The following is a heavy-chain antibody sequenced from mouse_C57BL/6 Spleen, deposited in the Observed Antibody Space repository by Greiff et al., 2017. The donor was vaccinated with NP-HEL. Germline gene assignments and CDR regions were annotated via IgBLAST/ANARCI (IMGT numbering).Heavy chain of an antibody. CDR3: ARSVGGIITTVVAPDY. J-gene: IGHJ2*01. CDR2: INPRSGYT. CDR1: GYTFTSYT. V-gene: IGHV1-4*01. Sequence: QVQLQQSGAELARPGASVKMSCKASGYTFTSYTMHWVKQRPGQGLEWIGYINPRSGYTKYNQKFKDKATLTADKSSSTAYMQLSSLTSEDSAVYYCARSVGGIITTVVAPDYWGQGTTLTVSS. D-gene: IGHD1-1*01.